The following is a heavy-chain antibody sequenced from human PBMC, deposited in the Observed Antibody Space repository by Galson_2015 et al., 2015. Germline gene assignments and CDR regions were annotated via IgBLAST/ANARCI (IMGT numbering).Heavy chain of an antibody. Sequence: SLRLSCAASGFTFSTYAMHWVRQAPGKGLEWVAVISYDGSNEYYADSVKGRFTISRGNLKNTQYLQMNSVRAEDTAVYYCARGMKFEKFYYHYMDVWGKGTTVTVSS. D-gene: IGHD3-10*01. CDR3: ARGMKFEKFYYHYMDV. V-gene: IGHV3-30*01. CDR2: ISYDGSNE. J-gene: IGHJ6*03. CDR1: GFTFSTYA.